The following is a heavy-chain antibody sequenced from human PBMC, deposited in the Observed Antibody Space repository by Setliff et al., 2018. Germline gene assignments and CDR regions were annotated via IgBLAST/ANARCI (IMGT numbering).Heavy chain of an antibody. CDR2: IYIGGSA. Sequence: SETLSLTCTVSGGSISSYYWSWIRQPAGKGLEWIGHIYIGGSANYNPSLKSRVTMSIDTSKNQFPLKLNSVTAADMAVYYCAREQWLDPPGYYYMDVWAKGTTVAVSS. J-gene: IGHJ6*03. CDR1: GGSISSYY. D-gene: IGHD6-19*01. V-gene: IGHV4-4*07. CDR3: AREQWLDPPGYYYMDV.